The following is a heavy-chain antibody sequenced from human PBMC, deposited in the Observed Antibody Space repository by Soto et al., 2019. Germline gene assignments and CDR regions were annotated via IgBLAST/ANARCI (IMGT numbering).Heavy chain of an antibody. CDR2: ISYDGSNK. CDR3: AKDTIAVAPTFDY. Sequence: QVQLVESGGGVVQPGRSLRLSCAASGFTFSSYGMHWVRQAPGKGLEWVPVISYDGSNKYYADSVKGRFTISRDNSKNTLYLQMNSLRAEDTAVYYCAKDTIAVAPTFDYWGQGTLVTVSS. D-gene: IGHD6-19*01. V-gene: IGHV3-30*18. J-gene: IGHJ4*02. CDR1: GFTFSSYG.